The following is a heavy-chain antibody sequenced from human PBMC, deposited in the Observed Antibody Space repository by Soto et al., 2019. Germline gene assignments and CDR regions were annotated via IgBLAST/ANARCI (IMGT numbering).Heavy chain of an antibody. D-gene: IGHD4-17*01. CDR3: AREADYGYRYILHVLDV. CDR2: ISFDGTKK. Sequence: QAQLVESGGGVVQPGRSLRLSCAASGFTFNIYALHWVRQAPGKGLEWVAVISFDGTKKYYSDSVKGRFTISRDNLKNTLYLQMNNLRGEDADLYFGAREADYGYRYILHVLDVWGQVNTVTVAS. CDR1: GFTFNIYA. J-gene: IGHJ6*02. V-gene: IGHV3-30-3*01.